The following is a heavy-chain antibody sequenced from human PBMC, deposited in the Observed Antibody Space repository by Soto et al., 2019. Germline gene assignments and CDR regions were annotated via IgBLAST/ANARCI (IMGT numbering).Heavy chain of an antibody. J-gene: IGHJ4*02. Sequence: QVQLQESGPGLVKPSQTLSLTCTVSGGSISSGDYYWSWIRQPPGKGLEWIGDIYYSGSTYYNPSRRSRXXLXVXXSKNQFSLKVSSGTAADTAVYYWARDRKGVYELDYWGQGTLVTVSS. CDR2: IYYSGST. D-gene: IGHD3-10*01. V-gene: IGHV4-30-4*01. CDR1: GGSISSGDYY. CDR3: ARDRKGVYELDY.